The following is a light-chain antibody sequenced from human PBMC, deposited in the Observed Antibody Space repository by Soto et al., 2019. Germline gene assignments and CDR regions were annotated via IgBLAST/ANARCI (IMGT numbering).Light chain of an antibody. V-gene: IGKV3-15*01. J-gene: IGKJ2*01. CDR2: RAS. CDR3: QQYNNWPLYT. Sequence: EMVMTQSPVTLSVSPGEGATLSCRVSQLVGTNLAWYQHKPGQAPRLVIYRASTRATGIPARFSGSGSGTEFTLTISSLQSEDFAVYYCQQYNNWPLYTFGQGTKLEI. CDR1: QLVGTN.